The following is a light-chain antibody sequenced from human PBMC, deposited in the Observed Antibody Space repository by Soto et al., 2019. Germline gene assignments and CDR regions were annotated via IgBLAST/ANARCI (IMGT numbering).Light chain of an antibody. CDR1: QSVSSGY. J-gene: IGKJ4*01. V-gene: IGKV3D-7*01. CDR2: GAS. Sequence: PGERVTLSCRASQSVSSGYLTWYQQKPGQAPRLLIYGASTRATSIPARFSGSGSGTDFTLTISSLQPEDFAVYYCQQDYNRLTFGGGTKVEIK. CDR3: QQDYNRLT.